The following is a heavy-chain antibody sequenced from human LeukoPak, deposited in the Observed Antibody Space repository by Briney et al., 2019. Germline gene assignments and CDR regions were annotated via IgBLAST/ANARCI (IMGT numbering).Heavy chain of an antibody. Sequence: SETLSLTRTVSGGSISSYYWSWIRQPPGKGLEWIGYIYYTGSTNYNPSLKSRVTISVDTSKNQFSLNLSSVTAADTAVYYCARKATVTTNWYFDLWGRGTLVTVSS. D-gene: IGHD4-17*01. J-gene: IGHJ2*01. CDR2: IYYTGST. CDR1: GGSISSYY. CDR3: ARKATVTTNWYFDL. V-gene: IGHV4-59*01.